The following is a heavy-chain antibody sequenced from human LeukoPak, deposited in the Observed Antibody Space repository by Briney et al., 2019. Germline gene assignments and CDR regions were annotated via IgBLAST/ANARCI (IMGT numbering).Heavy chain of an antibody. Sequence: PSETLSLTCTVSGGSISSSGYYWSWLRQHPGKGLEWIGYIYYSGTTYYNPSLKSRVTISVDTSKNQFSLKLFSVTAADTAVYYCARDRHWNQGNFDYWGQGTLVTVSS. CDR1: GGSISSSGYY. CDR3: ARDRHWNQGNFDY. J-gene: IGHJ4*02. V-gene: IGHV4-31*03. CDR2: IYYSGTT. D-gene: IGHD1-1*01.